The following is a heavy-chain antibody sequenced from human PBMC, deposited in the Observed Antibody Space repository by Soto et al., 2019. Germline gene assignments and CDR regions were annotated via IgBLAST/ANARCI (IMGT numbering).Heavy chain of an antibody. D-gene: IGHD1-26*01. CDR1: EFTFSDYY. CDR3: ARGRKVGNTGYYFDF. CDR2: ISSSSSYT. J-gene: IGHJ4*02. V-gene: IGHV3-11*06. Sequence: GGSLRLSCAASEFTFSDYYMSWIRQAPGKGLEWVSYISSSSSYTYYADSVEGRFTISRDNAKNSLYLQMNSLRADDTAVYYCARGRKVGNTGYYFDFWGQGTLVTVSS.